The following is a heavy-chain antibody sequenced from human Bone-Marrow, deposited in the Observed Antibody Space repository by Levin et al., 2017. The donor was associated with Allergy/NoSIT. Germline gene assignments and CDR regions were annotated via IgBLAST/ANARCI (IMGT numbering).Heavy chain of an antibody. V-gene: IGHV1-2*02. CDR3: ARQRGAAGYGKNWFDP. J-gene: IGHJ5*02. D-gene: IGHD5-12*01. CDR1: GYTFTGYY. Sequence: GASVKVSCKASGYTFTGYYMHWVRQAPGQGLEWMGWINPNSGGTNYAQKFQGRVTMTRDTSISTAYMELSRLRSDDTAVYYCARQRGAAGYGKNWFDPWGQGTLVTVSS. CDR2: INPNSGGT.